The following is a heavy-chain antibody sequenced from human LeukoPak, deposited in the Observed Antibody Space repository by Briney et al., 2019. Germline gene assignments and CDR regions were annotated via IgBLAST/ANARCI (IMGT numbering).Heavy chain of an antibody. D-gene: IGHD3-3*01. CDR1: GYTFTGYY. V-gene: IGHV1-2*06. Sequence: ASVKVSCKASGYTFTGYYMHWVRQAPGQGLEWMGRINPNSGGTNYAQKFQGRVTMTRDTSISTAYMELSRLRSDDTAVYYCARGSDDFWSGYSPPYWGQGTLVTVSS. CDR3: ARGSDDFWSGYSPPY. J-gene: IGHJ4*02. CDR2: INPNSGGT.